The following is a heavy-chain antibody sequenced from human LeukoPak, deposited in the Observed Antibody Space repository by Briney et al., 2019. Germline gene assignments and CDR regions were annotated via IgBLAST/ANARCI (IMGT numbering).Heavy chain of an antibody. CDR3: ARDVEKRPDY. D-gene: IGHD1-1*01. CDR2: ISSDGSGT. CDR1: GFTFSSYW. Sequence: GSLRLSCAASGFTFSSYWMHWVRQAPGKGLVWVSGISSDGSGTTYADSVKGRFTISRGNAKNTLYLQMNSLRADDSAVYYCARDVEKRPDYWGQGTLVTVSS. J-gene: IGHJ4*02. V-gene: IGHV3-74*01.